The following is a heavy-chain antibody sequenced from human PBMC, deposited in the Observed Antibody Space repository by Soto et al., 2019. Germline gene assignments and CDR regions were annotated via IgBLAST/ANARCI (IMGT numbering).Heavy chain of an antibody. CDR1: GYTFTGYY. CDR2: INPNSGGT. Sequence: QVQLVQSGAEVKKPGASVKVSCKASGYTFTGYYMHWVRQAPGQGLEWMGWINPNSGGTNYAQKFQGWVTLTRYPSSSTGYMELGRLTSDDTAVYYCARGPLVVVAPPHAYYFDYWVQGTLVTVSS. D-gene: IGHD2-15*01. J-gene: IGHJ4*02. V-gene: IGHV1-2*04. CDR3: ARGPLVVVAPPHAYYFDY.